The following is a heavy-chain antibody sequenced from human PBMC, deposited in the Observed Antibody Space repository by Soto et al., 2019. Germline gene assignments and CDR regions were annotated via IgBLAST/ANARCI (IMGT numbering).Heavy chain of an antibody. CDR3: VRWHTVAAAGYYYYYYGMDV. V-gene: IGHV3-23*01. CDR1: GFTFSDYV. D-gene: IGHD6-13*01. Sequence: PGGSLRLSCVASGFTFSDYVMTWVRQAPGKGLEWVAAISGDGRTHYESSMTGRFIISRDNSQATLYLHVSSLRAEDTATYYCVRWHTVAAAGYYYYYYGMDVWGQGTTVTVSS. J-gene: IGHJ6*02. CDR2: ISGDGRT.